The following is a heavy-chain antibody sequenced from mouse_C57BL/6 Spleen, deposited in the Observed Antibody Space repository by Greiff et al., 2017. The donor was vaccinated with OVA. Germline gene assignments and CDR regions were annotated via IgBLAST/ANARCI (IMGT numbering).Heavy chain of an antibody. Sequence: QVQLQQPGAELVKPGASVKMSCKASGYTFTSYWITWVKQRLGQGLEWIGDIYPGSGSTNYNEKFKSKATLTVDTSSSTAYMQLSSLTSEDSAVYYCARVGDAIYYYGSSSYYFGGWGQGTTLTVSS. D-gene: IGHD1-1*01. J-gene: IGHJ2*01. CDR2: IYPGSGST. CDR3: ARVGDAIYYYGSSSYYFGG. CDR1: GYTFTSYW. V-gene: IGHV1-55*01.